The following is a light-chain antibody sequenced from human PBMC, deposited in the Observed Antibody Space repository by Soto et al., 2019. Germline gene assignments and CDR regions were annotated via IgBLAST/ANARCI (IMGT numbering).Light chain of an antibody. V-gene: IGKV3-20*01. Sequence: EIVLTQSPGTLSLSPGERATLSCRDSQSVSSSYLAWYQQKPGQAPRLLIYGASSRATGIPDRFSGSGSGTDFTLTISRLEPEDFAVYYCQQYGSSRETFGQGTKV. CDR1: QSVSSSY. CDR2: GAS. CDR3: QQYGSSRET. J-gene: IGKJ1*01.